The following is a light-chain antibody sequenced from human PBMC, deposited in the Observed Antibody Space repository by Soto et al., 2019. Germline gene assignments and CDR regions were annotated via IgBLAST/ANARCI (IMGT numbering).Light chain of an antibody. CDR3: GADHGSGSTWV. CDR2: VGTGGIVG. CDR1: SGYSNYK. J-gene: IGLJ2*01. V-gene: IGLV9-49*01. Sequence: QPVLTQPPSASASLGASVTLNCTLSSGYSNYKVDWYQQRPGKGPRFVMRVGTGGIVGSKGDGIPDRFSVLGSGLNRYLTIRNIQEEDESDYHCGADHGSGSTWVFGGGTKLTVL.